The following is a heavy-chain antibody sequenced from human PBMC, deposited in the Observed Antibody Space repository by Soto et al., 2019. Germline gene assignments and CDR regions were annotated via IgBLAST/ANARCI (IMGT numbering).Heavy chain of an antibody. CDR3: ATWRGSSWFDY. D-gene: IGHD6-13*01. J-gene: IGHJ4*02. CDR1: AYSFNTYW. Sequence: KISCKGSAYSFNTYWIAWVRQTPGKGLEWMGSIFFGASKIRYSPSFEGQVTISADKSINTAYLHWSSLKASDGAIYYCATWRGSSWFDYWGQGSLVTVSS. V-gene: IGHV5-51*01. CDR2: IFFGASKI.